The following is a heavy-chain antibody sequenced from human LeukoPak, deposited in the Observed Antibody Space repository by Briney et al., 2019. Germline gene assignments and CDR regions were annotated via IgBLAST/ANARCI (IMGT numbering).Heavy chain of an antibody. D-gene: IGHD3-16*02. CDR1: GGSFSGYY. Sequence: SSETLSLTCAVYGGSFSGYYWSWIRQPPGKGLEWIGEINHSGSTNYNPSLKSRVTISVDTSKNQFSVKLSSVTAADTAVYYCARAEIKLYNQRRYYFDYWGQGTLVTASS. CDR2: INHSGST. V-gene: IGHV4-34*01. CDR3: ARAEIKLYNQRRYYFDY. J-gene: IGHJ4*02.